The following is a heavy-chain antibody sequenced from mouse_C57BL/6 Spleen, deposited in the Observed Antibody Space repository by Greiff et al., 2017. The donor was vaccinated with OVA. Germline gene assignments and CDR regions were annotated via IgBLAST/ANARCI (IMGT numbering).Heavy chain of an antibody. CDR1: GYTFTSYW. Sequence: QVQLQQPGAELVKPGASVKMSCKASGYTFTSYWITWVKQRPGQGLEWIGDIYPGSGSTNYNEKFKSKATLTVDTSSSTAYMQLSSLTSEDSAVYYCARCGITTVVADYWGQGTTLTVSS. J-gene: IGHJ2*01. CDR3: ARCGITTVVADY. V-gene: IGHV1-55*01. CDR2: IYPGSGST. D-gene: IGHD1-1*01.